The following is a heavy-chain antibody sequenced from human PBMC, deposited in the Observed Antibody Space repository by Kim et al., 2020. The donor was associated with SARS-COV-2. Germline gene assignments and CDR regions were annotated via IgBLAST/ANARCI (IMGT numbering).Heavy chain of an antibody. D-gene: IGHD2-2*01. CDR2: ISYDGSNK. CDR3: ARMGCSSTSCPRDYYYG. Sequence: GGSLRLSCAASGFTFSSYDMHWVRQAPGKGLEWVAVISYDGSNKYYADSVKGRFTISRDNSKNTLYLQMNSLRAEDTAVYYCARMGCSSTSCPRDYYYG. V-gene: IGHV3-30-3*01. CDR1: GFTFSSYD. J-gene: IGHJ6*01.